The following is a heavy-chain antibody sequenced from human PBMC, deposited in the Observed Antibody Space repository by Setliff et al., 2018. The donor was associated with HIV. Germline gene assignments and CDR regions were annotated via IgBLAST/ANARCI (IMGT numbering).Heavy chain of an antibody. V-gene: IGHV4-4*09. CDR1: RGSISSYY. D-gene: IGHD3-10*01. Sequence: SETLSLTCTVSRGSISSYYWSWIRQPPGKGLEWIGYIYTSGSTNYNPSLKSRVTISVDTSKNQFSLKLSSVTAAGAAVYYCARGLAFYGPGGFDYWGQGTLVTVSS. CDR2: IYTSGST. CDR3: ARGLAFYGPGGFDY. J-gene: IGHJ4*02.